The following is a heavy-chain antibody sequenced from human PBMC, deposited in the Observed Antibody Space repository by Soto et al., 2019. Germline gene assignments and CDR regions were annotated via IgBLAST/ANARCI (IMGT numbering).Heavy chain of an antibody. Sequence: SETLSLTCTVSGGSISSSSYYWGWIRQPPGKGLEWIGSIYYSGSTYYNPSLKSRVTISVDTSKNQFSLKLSSVTAADTAVYYCARLSHTGIVVVVAATHFDYWGQGTLVTVSS. J-gene: IGHJ4*02. D-gene: IGHD2-15*01. CDR3: ARLSHTGIVVVVAATHFDY. CDR2: IYYSGST. V-gene: IGHV4-39*01. CDR1: GGSISSSSYY.